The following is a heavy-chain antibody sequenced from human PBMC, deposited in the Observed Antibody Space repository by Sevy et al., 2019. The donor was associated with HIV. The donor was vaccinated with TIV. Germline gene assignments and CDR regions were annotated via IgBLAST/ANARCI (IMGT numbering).Heavy chain of an antibody. CDR3: ARVYYYDYSGPGF. CDR1: GYNFINYY. D-gene: IGHD3-22*01. J-gene: IGHJ4*02. V-gene: IGHV1-46*01. Sequence: ASVKVSCKASGYNFINYYIHSVRQAPGQGLEWMGLINPSGGSTSSAQKFQDRVTMTRDTSTNTVYMELSSLRSEDTAIYYCARVYYYDYSGPGFWGQRTLVTVSS. CDR2: INPSGGST.